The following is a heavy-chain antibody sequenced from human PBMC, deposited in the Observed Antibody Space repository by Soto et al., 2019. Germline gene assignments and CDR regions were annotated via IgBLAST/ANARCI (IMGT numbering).Heavy chain of an antibody. CDR1: GFTFSDYW. D-gene: IGHD2-2*01. Sequence: GGSLRLSCEASGFTFSDYWMSWVRQAPGKGPEWVANIKFDGSEKQYVDSVRGRFTISRDNSRSSLSLQMNSLRAGDTAVYYCVKDGGYCSSSTCYAPRNHYFDSWGQGTLVTVSS. CDR3: VKDGGYCSSSTCYAPRNHYFDS. V-gene: IGHV3-7*03. CDR2: IKFDGSEK. J-gene: IGHJ4*02.